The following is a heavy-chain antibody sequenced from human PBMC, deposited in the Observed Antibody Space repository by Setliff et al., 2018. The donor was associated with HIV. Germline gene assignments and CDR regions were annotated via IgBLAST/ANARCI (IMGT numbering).Heavy chain of an antibody. CDR3: ARLGSGWSDSYYYVMDV. CDR1: GYTFKTYG. Sequence: ASVKVSCKASGYTFKTYGISWVRQAPGHGLEWMGWISPYNGHTNYAQNFQGRVTMTIDTSTSRAYMELKSLTSDDTAAYFCARLGSGWSDSYYYVMDVWGQGTTVTVSS. J-gene: IGHJ6*02. CDR2: ISPYNGHT. V-gene: IGHV1-18*01. D-gene: IGHD6-19*01.